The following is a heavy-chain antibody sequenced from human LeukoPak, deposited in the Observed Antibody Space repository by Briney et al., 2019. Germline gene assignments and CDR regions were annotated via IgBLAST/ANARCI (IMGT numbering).Heavy chain of an antibody. CDR2: INDSGST. Sequence: SETLSLTCAVHGGSFSGYYWSWLRQSPRKGVEWIAEINDSGSTNYNPSLKSRVTISIDTSKNQFSLRLSSATAADTAVYYCARGWLVRPVLGYYMDVWGKGTTVTVSS. J-gene: IGHJ6*03. V-gene: IGHV4-34*01. CDR1: GGSFSGYY. D-gene: IGHD6-19*01. CDR3: ARGWLVRPVLGYYMDV.